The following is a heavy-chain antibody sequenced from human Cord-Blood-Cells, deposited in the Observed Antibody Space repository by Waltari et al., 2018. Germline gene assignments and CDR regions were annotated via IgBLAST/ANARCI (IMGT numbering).Heavy chain of an antibody. CDR1: GDTFSSSA. Sequence: QAQLVQSGAEVKKPASSVKVSCKASGDTFSSSAITWVRQAPGQGLEWMGGIIPIFGTANYAQKFQGRVTITADESTSTAYMELSSLRSEDTAVYYCARQTGYRGSYPDYWGQGTLVTVSS. D-gene: IGHD1-26*01. V-gene: IGHV1-69*01. CDR2: IIPIFGTA. J-gene: IGHJ4*02. CDR3: ARQTGYRGSYPDY.